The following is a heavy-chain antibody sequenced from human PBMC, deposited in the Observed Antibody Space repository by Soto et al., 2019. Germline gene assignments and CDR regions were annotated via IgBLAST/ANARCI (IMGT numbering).Heavy chain of an antibody. J-gene: IGHJ6*02. CDR3: AGGPGIAAAGTPGSHYYYYYGMDV. Sequence: SETLSLTCAVSGGSISSGGYSWSWIRQPPGKGLEWIGYIYHSGSTYYNPSLKSRVTISVDRSKNQFSLKLSSVTAADTAVYYCAGGPGIAAAGTPGSHYYYYYGMDVWGQGTTVTVSS. CDR1: GGSISSGGYS. D-gene: IGHD6-13*01. CDR2: IYHSGST. V-gene: IGHV4-30-2*01.